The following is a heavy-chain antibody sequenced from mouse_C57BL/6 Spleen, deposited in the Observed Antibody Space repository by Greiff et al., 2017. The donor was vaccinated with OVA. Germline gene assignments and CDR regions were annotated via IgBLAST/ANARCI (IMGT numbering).Heavy chain of an antibody. D-gene: IGHD2-1*01. V-gene: IGHV1-82*01. Sequence: QVQLQQSGPELVKPGASVKISCKASGYAFSSSWMNWVKQRPGKGLEWIGRIYPGDGDTNYNGKFKGKATLTADKSSSTAYMQLISLTSEDSAVYFCARSGDYGNYVGFAYWGQGTLVTVSA. J-gene: IGHJ3*01. CDR2: IYPGDGDT. CDR3: ARSGDYGNYVGFAY. CDR1: GYAFSSSW.